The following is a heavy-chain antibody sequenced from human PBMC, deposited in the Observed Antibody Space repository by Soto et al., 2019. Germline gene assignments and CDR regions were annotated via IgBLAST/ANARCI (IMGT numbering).Heavy chain of an antibody. D-gene: IGHD6-19*01. J-gene: IGHJ5*02. V-gene: IGHV1-69*01. CDR3: AREVLALAAPNWSDP. CDR1: GSTFSSYA. CDR2: IIPIFGTA. Sequence: QVQLVQSGAEVKKPGSSVKVSCKASGSTFSSYAISWVRQAPGQGLEWMGGIIPIFGTANYAQKFQGRVTITADESTSTAYMELSRLRSEDTAVYYCAREVLALAAPNWSDPWGQGTLVTVSS.